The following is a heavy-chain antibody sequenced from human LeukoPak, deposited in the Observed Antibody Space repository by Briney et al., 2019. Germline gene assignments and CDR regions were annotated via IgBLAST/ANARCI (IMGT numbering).Heavy chain of an antibody. CDR3: ARHYYDCSGYYSCDY. D-gene: IGHD3-22*01. CDR1: GFTFSSYS. J-gene: IGHJ4*02. CDR2: ISSSSSYI. Sequence: GGSLRLSCAASGFTFSSYSMNWVRQAPGKGLEWVSSISSSSSYIYYADSVKRRFTIPRDNAKNSLYLQMNSLRAEDTAVYYCARHYYDCSGYYSCDYWGQGTLVIVSS. V-gene: IGHV3-21*01.